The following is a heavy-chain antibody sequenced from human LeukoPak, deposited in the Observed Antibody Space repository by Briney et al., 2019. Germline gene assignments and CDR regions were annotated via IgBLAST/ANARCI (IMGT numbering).Heavy chain of an antibody. CDR1: GDSISSGNNY. CDR3: ASVRGRSGMDV. CDR2: IYHSGST. Sequence: SETLSLTCTVSGDSISSGNNYWSWIRQHPGKGLEWIGYIYHSGSTYYNPSLKSRVTISLDTSKEQLSLKLTSITAADTAVYYCASVRGRSGMDVWGPGTTVTVSS. J-gene: IGHJ6*02. V-gene: IGHV4-31*03.